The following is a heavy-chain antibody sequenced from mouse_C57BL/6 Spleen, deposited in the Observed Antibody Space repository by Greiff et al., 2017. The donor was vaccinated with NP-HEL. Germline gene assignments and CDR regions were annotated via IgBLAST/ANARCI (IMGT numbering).Heavy chain of an antibody. CDR2: IYPRSGNT. V-gene: IGHV1-81*01. CDR1: GYTFTSYG. CDR3: AREELGY. Sequence: QVQLQQSGAELARPGASVKLSCKASGYTFTSYGISWVKQRPGQGLDWIGEIYPRSGNTYYNEKFKGKATLTADKSSSTAYMELRSLTSEDSAVYFCAREELGYWGQGTTLTVSS. J-gene: IGHJ2*01.